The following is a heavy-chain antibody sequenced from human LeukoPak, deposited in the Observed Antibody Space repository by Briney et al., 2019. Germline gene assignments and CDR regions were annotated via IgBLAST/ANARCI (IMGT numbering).Heavy chain of an antibody. D-gene: IGHD2-2*01. Sequence: GSLRLSCAASGFTFSYYWMTWVRQAPGKGLEWVANIKQDGSENFYVDSVKGRFTISRDNARNSLYLQMNSLRAEDTAVYYCARGYCSSNVCYGNWFDPWGQGTLVTVSS. CDR2: IKQDGSEN. J-gene: IGHJ5*02. V-gene: IGHV3-7*04. CDR1: GFTFSYYW. CDR3: ARGYCSSNVCYGNWFDP.